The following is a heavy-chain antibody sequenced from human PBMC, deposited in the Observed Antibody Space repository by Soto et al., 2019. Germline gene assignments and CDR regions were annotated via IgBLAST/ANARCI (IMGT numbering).Heavy chain of an antibody. V-gene: IGHV4-59*01. Sequence: QVQLQESGPGLVKPSETLSLTCTVSGGSISSYYWSWIRQPPGKGLEWIGYIYYSGSTNYNPSLKSRVTISVDTSKNQCSLKLSSVTAADTAVYYCARVGLELRGYYFDYWGQGTLVTVSS. J-gene: IGHJ4*02. CDR1: GGSISSYY. CDR3: ARVGLELRGYYFDY. CDR2: IYYSGST. D-gene: IGHD1-7*01.